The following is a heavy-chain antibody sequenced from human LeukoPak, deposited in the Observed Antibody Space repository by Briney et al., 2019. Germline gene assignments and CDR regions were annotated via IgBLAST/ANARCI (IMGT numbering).Heavy chain of an antibody. CDR2: INHSGST. D-gene: IGHD2-15*01. V-gene: IGHV4-34*01. J-gene: IGHJ4*02. Sequence: PSETLSLTCAVYGGSFSGYYWSWIRQPPGKGLEWIGEINHSGSTNYNPSLKSRVTISVDTSKNQFSLKLSSVTAADTAVYYCARLICSGGSCYVDYWGQGTLVTVSS. CDR3: ARLICSGGSCYVDY. CDR1: GGSFSGYY.